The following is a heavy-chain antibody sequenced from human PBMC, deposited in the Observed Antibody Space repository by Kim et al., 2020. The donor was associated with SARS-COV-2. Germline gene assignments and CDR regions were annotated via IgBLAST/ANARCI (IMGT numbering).Heavy chain of an antibody. Sequence: GGSTYYADSVKGRFTISRDNSKNTLYLQMNSLRAEDTAVYYCAKSTVVLVWGQGTTVTVSS. V-gene: IGHV3-23*01. D-gene: IGHD4-17*01. CDR2: GGST. J-gene: IGHJ6*02. CDR3: AKSTVVLV.